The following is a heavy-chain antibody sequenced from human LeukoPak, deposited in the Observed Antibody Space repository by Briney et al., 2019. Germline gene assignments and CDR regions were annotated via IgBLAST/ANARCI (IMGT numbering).Heavy chain of an antibody. D-gene: IGHD2-2*01. V-gene: IGHV3-30*02. J-gene: IGHJ4*02. CDR1: GFTFSSYG. Sequence: GGSLRLSCAASGFTFSSYGMHWVRQAPGKGLEWVAFIRYDGSNKYYGDSAKGRFAISRDNSKNTLYLQMNSLRAEDTAVYYCAKDQCSSTSCYGSPGYWGQGTLVTVSS. CDR2: IRYDGSNK. CDR3: AKDQCSSTSCYGSPGY.